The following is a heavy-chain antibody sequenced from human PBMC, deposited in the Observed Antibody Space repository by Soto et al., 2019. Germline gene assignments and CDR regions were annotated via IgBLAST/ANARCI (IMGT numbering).Heavy chain of an antibody. V-gene: IGHV3-23*01. CDR2: ISGSGGST. CDR3: AKDQRELRFCRG. CDR1: GFTFSSYA. J-gene: IGHJ4*02. Sequence: EVQLLESGGGLVQPGGSLRLSCAASGFTFSSYAMSWVRQAPGKGLEWVSAISGSGGSTYYADSVKGRFTISRDNSKNTLYLQMNSLRAEDTAIYYCAKDQRELRFCRGWGQGTLVTVSS. D-gene: IGHD3-3*01.